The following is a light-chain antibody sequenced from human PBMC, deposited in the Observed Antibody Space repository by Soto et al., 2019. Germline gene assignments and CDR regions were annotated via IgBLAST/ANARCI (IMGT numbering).Light chain of an antibody. V-gene: IGKV1-5*01. Sequence: DVQMTQSPSALSASVGDRVTITCRASQSISIYLNWYQQKPGKAPKVLIYTASSLQSGVPSRFSGSGSGTEFTLTISSLQPDDFATYYCQQYNSYSPAFGQGTKVDIK. CDR1: QSISIY. J-gene: IGKJ1*01. CDR3: QQYNSYSPA. CDR2: TAS.